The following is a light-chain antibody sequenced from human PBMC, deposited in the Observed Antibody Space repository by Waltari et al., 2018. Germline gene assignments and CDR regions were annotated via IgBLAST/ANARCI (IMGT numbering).Light chain of an antibody. CDR3: QTGGHGTWV. Sequence: QLVLTQSPSVSASLGASVKLTCTLSSGHSSNVIAWHQQQPEKGPRYLMKVNSDGSHSKGDEIPDRFSGSSSGAERYLTISSVQSEDEADYYCQTGGHGTWVFGGGTKLTVL. V-gene: IGLV4-69*01. CDR2: VNSDGSH. CDR1: SGHSSNV. J-gene: IGLJ3*02.